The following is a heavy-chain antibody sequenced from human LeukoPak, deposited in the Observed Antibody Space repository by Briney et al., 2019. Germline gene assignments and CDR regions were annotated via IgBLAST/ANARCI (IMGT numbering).Heavy chain of an antibody. J-gene: IGHJ6*03. D-gene: IGHD3-10*01. CDR1: GFTFSSYW. CDR3: ARANTMVYRYYYYYMDV. V-gene: IGHV3-7*01. CDR2: IKQDGSEK. Sequence: PGGSLRLSCAASGFTFSSYWMSWVRQAPGKGLEWVANIKQDGSEKYYVDSVKGRFTISRDNAKNSLYLQMNSLRAEDTAVYYCARANTMVYRYYYYYMDVWGKGTTVTVSS.